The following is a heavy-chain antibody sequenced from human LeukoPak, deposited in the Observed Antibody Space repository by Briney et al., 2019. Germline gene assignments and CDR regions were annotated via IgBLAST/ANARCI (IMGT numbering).Heavy chain of an antibody. CDR2: VYYSGTI. CDR1: GGAIDNYY. V-gene: IGHV4-59*08. CDR3: ARHGTAAGPFQL. J-gene: IGHJ1*01. D-gene: IGHD2-21*02. Sequence: PSETLSLTCTVSGGAIDNYYWSWIRQPPGKGLEWIAYVYYSGTINYNPSLESRVTISVDTSKNQFSLRLTSVAAADTAVYYRARHGTAAGPFQLWGQGTLITVSS.